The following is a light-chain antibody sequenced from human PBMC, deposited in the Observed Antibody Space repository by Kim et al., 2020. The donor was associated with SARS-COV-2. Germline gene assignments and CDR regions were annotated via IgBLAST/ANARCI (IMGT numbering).Light chain of an antibody. CDR3: QQSHTTQVLT. V-gene: IGKV1-39*01. CDR1: QSISTY. CDR2: AAS. Sequence: DIQMTQSPSSLAASVGDRVTIACRASQSISTYLNWYQQKPGTAPKLLIYAASSLQSGVPSRFSGSGSGTDFTLTISSLKPEDFATYYCQQSHTTQVLTFGGGTKVDIK. J-gene: IGKJ4*01.